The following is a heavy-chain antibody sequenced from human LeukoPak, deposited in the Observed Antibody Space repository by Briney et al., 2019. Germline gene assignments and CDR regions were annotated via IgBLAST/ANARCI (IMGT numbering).Heavy chain of an antibody. V-gene: IGHV7-4-1*02. Sequence: ASVTVSCKASGYTFTSYGISWVRQAPGQGLEWMGWINTNTGNPTYAQGFTGRFVFSLDTSVSTAYLQISSLKAEDTAVYYCARGYTAMVPGYWGQGTLVTVSS. J-gene: IGHJ4*02. D-gene: IGHD5-18*01. CDR2: INTNTGNP. CDR3: ARGYTAMVPGY. CDR1: GYTFTSYG.